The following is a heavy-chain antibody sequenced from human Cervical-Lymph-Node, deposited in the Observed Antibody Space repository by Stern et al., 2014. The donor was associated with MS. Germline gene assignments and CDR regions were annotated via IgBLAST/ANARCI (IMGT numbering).Heavy chain of an antibody. CDR1: GLNSDESE. CDR2: FYWNRKRI. V-gene: IGHV3-9*02. D-gene: IGHD2-15*01. CDR3: VKDMQSGAAAV. Sequence: EVQLEESGGGLVQPGRSLRLSCAIFGLNSDESEMHWVRQVPGKGLEWVSGFYWNRKRIGYADSVQGRFTVSRDGHFTHLQMQRLTTDDTALYYCVKDMQSGAAAVWGQGTTVIVSS. J-gene: IGHJ6*02.